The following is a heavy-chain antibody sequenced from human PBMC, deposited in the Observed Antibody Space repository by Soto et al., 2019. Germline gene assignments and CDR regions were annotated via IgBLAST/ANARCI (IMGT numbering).Heavy chain of an antibody. V-gene: IGHV3-21*01. CDR2: ITSSSSYI. CDR3: AGGSDYGDYARASWFAP. Sequence: EVQLVESGGGLVKPGGSLRLSCAASGFTFSSYNMNWVRQAPGKGLEWVSSITSSSSYIYYADSVKGRFTISRDNTKNSQYLKMTSLRAKDTAVDYCAGGSDYGDYARASWFAPWGQETLVTVSS. J-gene: IGHJ5*02. D-gene: IGHD4-17*01. CDR1: GFTFSSYN.